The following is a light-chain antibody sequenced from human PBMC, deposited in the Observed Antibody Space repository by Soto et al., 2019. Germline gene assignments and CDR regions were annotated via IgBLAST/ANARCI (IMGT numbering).Light chain of an antibody. V-gene: IGLV2-14*01. Sequence: QSALTQPASVSGSPGQSITISCTGASSDVGGYNYVSWYQQHPGKAPKLMIYDVSNRPSGVSNRFSGSKSGNTASLTISGLQAQDEADYYCSSYTSSSTPHVVFGGGTKLTVL. CDR1: SSDVGGYNY. J-gene: IGLJ2*01. CDR2: DVS. CDR3: SSYTSSSTPHVV.